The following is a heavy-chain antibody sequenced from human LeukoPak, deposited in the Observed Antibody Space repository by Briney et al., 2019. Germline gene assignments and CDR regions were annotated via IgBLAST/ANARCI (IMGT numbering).Heavy chain of an antibody. CDR3: AKDLTTVATPFYYYYMDV. J-gene: IGHJ6*03. CDR1: GFTFSTNS. V-gene: IGHV3-21*01. CDR2: IGISSSHT. D-gene: IGHD4-23*01. Sequence: GGSLRLSCAASGFTFSTNSMNWVRQAPGKGLEWVSSIGISSSHTFYADSVKGRFTISRDNAENSVYLQMNSLRAEDTAVYYCAKDLTTVATPFYYYYMDVWGKGTTVTVSS.